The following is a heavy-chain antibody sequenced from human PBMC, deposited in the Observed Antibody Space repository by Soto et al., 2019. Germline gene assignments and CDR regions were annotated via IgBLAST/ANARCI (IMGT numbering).Heavy chain of an antibody. D-gene: IGHD3-22*01. CDR2: ISGYKGNT. V-gene: IGHV1-18*01. CDR1: GYIFTSYG. CDR3: ARDAPYYYDISAYSPPGY. J-gene: IGHJ4*02. Sequence: QVQLLQSGAEVKKPGASVKVSCKTSGYIFTSYGISWVRQAPGQGLEWMGGISGYKGNTKEAQRFQGRVTPTTDTATTTAYMELRSLTSDDTAVYYCARDAPYYYDISAYSPPGYWGQGPPVTVSS.